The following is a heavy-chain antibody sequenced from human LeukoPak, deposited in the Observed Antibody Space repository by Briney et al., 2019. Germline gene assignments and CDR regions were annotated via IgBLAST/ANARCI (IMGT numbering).Heavy chain of an antibody. CDR2: IYPGDSDT. Sequence: GESLKISCKGSGYSFTSYWIGWVRQMPGKGLEWMGIIYPGDSDTRYSPSFQGQVTISADKSISTAYLQWSSLKASDTAMYYCAKTYYDFWSGPPRYYYMDVWGKGPTVTVSS. J-gene: IGHJ6*03. CDR1: GYSFTSYW. CDR3: AKTYYDFWSGPPRYYYMDV. D-gene: IGHD3-3*01. V-gene: IGHV5-51*01.